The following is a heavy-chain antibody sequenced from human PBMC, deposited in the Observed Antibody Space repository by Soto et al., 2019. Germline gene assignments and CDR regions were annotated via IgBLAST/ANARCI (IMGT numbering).Heavy chain of an antibody. J-gene: IGHJ5*02. Sequence: PGGSLRLSCRTSGFTFTNAWMNWVRLTAGNGLEWVGRIKSKSDGETAEYAAPVKGRFIISRDDSTDTLYLEMNNLTSEDSAVYYCTTIVLVPFDPWGQGVLVTVYS. V-gene: IGHV3-15*01. D-gene: IGHD3-22*01. CDR3: TTIVLVPFDP. CDR1: GFTFTNAW. CDR2: IKSKSDGETA.